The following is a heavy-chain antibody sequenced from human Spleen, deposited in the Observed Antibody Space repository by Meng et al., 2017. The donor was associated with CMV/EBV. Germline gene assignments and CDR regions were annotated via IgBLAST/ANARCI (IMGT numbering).Heavy chain of an antibody. Sequence: SQTLSLTCAISGDSVSSSSAAWIWIRQSPSRGLEWLGRTYYRSKWFNDYAVSLKSRITINPDTSKNHFSLNLSSVTAADTAVYYCARDDFTAQGDYYYYAMDVWGQGPRSPSP. CDR1: GDSVSSSSAA. J-gene: IGHJ6*02. D-gene: IGHD2-21*02. V-gene: IGHV6-1*01. CDR2: TYYRSKWFN. CDR3: ARDDFTAQGDYYYYAMDV.